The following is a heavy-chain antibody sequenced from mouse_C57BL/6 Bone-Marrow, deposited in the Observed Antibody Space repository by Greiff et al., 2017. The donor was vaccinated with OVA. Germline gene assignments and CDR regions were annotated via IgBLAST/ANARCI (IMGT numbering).Heavy chain of an antibody. CDR2: ISSGSSTI. J-gene: IGHJ4*01. Sequence: DVMLVESGGGLVKPGGSLKLSCAASGFTFSDYGMHWVRQAPEKGLEWVAYISSGSSTIYYADTVKGRFTISRDNAKNTLFLQMTSLRSEDTAMYYCARRRGNGTCAMDYWGQGTSVTVSS. CDR1: GFTFSDYG. V-gene: IGHV5-17*01. CDR3: ARRRGNGTCAMDY. D-gene: IGHD2-1*01.